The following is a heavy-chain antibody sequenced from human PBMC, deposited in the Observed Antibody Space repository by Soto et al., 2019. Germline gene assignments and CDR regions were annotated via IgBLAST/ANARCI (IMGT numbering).Heavy chain of an antibody. V-gene: IGHV1-58*01. CDR3: AAGDRSSWYWYFEY. J-gene: IGHJ4*02. CDR1: GFTFTSSA. Sequence: ASVKVSCKASGFTFTSSAVQWVRQARGQRLAWIGWIVVGSGNTNYAQKFQERVTITRDMSTSTAYMELSSLRSEDTAVDYCAAGDRSSWYWYFEYGGQRTLVAASS. CDR2: IVVGSGNT. D-gene: IGHD6-13*01.